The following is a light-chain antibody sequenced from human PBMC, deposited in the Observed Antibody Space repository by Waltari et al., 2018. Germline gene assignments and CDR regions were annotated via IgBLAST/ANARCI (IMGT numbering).Light chain of an antibody. J-gene: IGKJ2*02. V-gene: IGKV2-28*01. CDR3: MQALQTPWT. CDR2: LGS. CDR1: QSLLSSNGYNY. Sequence: DIAMTQSALSLSVTPGEPASISCKSSQSLLSSNGYNYLDWYLQKPGPSPQLLIYLGSNRASGVPDRFSGSGSGTDFTLKISRVEAEDVGIYYCMQALQTPWTFGQGTKLEF.